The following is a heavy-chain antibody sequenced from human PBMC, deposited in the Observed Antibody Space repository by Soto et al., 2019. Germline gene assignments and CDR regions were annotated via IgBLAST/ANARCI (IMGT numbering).Heavy chain of an antibody. Sequence: PSETLSLTCTVSGGFINSGDYYWSWIRQPPGKGLEWIAYIYYSGIIYYNPSLKSRVTMSRDTSKNQFSLKLSSVTAADTAVYYCAAGGGLPRYYWGQGTLVTVSS. CDR2: IYYSGII. CDR1: GGFINSGDYY. CDR3: AAGGGLPRYY. V-gene: IGHV4-30-4*01. J-gene: IGHJ4*02. D-gene: IGHD5-12*01.